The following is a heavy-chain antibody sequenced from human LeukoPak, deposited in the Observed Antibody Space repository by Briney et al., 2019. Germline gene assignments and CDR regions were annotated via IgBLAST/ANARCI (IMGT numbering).Heavy chain of an antibody. Sequence: SETLSLTCTVSGGSISSYYWSWIRQPPGKGLEWIGYIYYSGSTNYNPSLKSRVTISVDTSKNQFSLKLSSVTAADTAVYYCARASPLYYFDYWGQGTLVTVSS. V-gene: IGHV4-59*01. CDR1: GGSISSYY. CDR3: ARASPLYYFDY. J-gene: IGHJ4*02. CDR2: IYYSGST.